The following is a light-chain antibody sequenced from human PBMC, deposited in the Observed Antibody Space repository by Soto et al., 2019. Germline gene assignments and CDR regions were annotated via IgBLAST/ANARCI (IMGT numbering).Light chain of an antibody. CDR3: QQYYSTPPT. Sequence: DIVMTQSPDSLAVSLGERATINCKSSQSVLYSSNNENYLAWYQQKPGQPPKLLIYWASTRESGVPDRFSGSGFGTDFTLTISSLQAEDVAVYYCQQYYSTPPTFGQGTKVEI. CDR2: WAS. V-gene: IGKV4-1*01. J-gene: IGKJ1*01. CDR1: QSVLYSSNNENY.